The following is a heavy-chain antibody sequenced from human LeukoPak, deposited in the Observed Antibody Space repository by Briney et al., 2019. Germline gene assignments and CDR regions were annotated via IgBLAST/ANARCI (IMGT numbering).Heavy chain of an antibody. D-gene: IGHD6-13*01. CDR3: GEVGRGSSWYYFDF. Sequence: PGGSLRLSCAASGFTFSSYAMSWVRQAPGKGLEWVSGISGGGASTYYADSMKGRFTISRDNSKNTLYLQMNSLRAEDTAVYYCGEVGRGSSWYYFDFWGQGTLVTVSS. CDR1: GFTFSSYA. CDR2: ISGGGAST. V-gene: IGHV3-23*01. J-gene: IGHJ4*02.